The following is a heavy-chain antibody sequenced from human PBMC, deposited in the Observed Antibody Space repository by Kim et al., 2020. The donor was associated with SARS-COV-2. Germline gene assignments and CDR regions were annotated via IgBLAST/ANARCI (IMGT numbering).Heavy chain of an antibody. Sequence: GGSLRLSCAASGFTFSSYGMHWVRQAPGKGPEWVAVIWYDGSNKYYADSVKGRFTISRDNSKNTLYLQMNSLRAEDTAVYYCARAKLEQWLVPGDAFDIWGQGTMVTVSS. CDR1: GFTFSSYG. V-gene: IGHV3-33*01. CDR2: IWYDGSNK. J-gene: IGHJ3*02. CDR3: ARAKLEQWLVPGDAFDI. D-gene: IGHD6-19*01.